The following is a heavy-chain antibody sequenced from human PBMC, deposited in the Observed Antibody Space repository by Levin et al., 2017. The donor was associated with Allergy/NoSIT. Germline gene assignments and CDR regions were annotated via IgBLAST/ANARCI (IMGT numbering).Heavy chain of an antibody. CDR2: IYWDDDK. J-gene: IGHJ2*01. D-gene: IGHD6-13*01. Sequence: SGPTLVKPTQTLTLTCTFSGFSLSTTGVGVGWVRQPPGKALEWLALIYWDDDKRYSPSLKSRLTITKDTSKNQGGLIITNRDPVDPATYYCANGGSWYGGGYFDLWGRGTLVTVSS. CDR1: GFSLSTTGVG. CDR3: ANGGSWYGGGYFDL. V-gene: IGHV2-5*02.